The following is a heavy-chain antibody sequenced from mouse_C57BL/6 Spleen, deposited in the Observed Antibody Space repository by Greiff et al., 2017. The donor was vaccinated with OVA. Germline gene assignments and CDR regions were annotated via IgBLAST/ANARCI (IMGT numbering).Heavy chain of an antibody. Sequence: VQLQESGPELVKPGASVKISCKASGYAFSSSWMNWVKQRPGKGLEWIGRIYPGDGDTNYNGKFKGKATLTADKSSSTAYMQLSSLTSEDSAVYFWARSDYGNYFYDAMDYWGKGTSVTVSS. CDR3: ARSDYGNYFYDAMDY. D-gene: IGHD2-1*01. CDR2: IYPGDGDT. V-gene: IGHV1-82*01. J-gene: IGHJ4*01. CDR1: GYAFSSSW.